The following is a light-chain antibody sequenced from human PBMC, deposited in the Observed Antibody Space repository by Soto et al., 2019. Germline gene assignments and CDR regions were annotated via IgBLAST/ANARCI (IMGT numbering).Light chain of an antibody. CDR3: QQYRSWPPT. V-gene: IGKV3-15*01. Sequence: EIVMTQSPATLSVSPGERATLSCRASQSVDSSLAWYQQKPGQAPRLLIYGASSRATDIPARFSGSGSGTECTLTISGLQSDDFAVYYCQQYRSWPPTFGQGTKLEIK. J-gene: IGKJ2*01. CDR2: GAS. CDR1: QSVDSS.